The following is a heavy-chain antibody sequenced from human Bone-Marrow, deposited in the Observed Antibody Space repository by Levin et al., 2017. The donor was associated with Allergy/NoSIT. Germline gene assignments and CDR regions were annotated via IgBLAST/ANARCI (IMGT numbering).Heavy chain of an antibody. Sequence: GESLKISCKASGFSFSNYYMHWVRQAPGQGLEWVGQINPTGAYSRFAEKFQGRVTTTRDTATSTVYMELSSLRSEDTAVYYCVRDLQEFSSYFSLDLWGQGTLITVSS. CDR3: VRDLQEFSSYFSLDL. CDR1: GFSFSNYY. D-gene: IGHD2-15*01. J-gene: IGHJ5*02. CDR2: INPTGAYS. V-gene: IGHV1-46*01.